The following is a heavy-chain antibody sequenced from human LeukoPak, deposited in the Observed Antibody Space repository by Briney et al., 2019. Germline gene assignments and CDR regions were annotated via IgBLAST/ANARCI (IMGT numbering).Heavy chain of an antibody. D-gene: IGHD5-24*01. CDR3: ARNRDGYNYFWFDP. CDR2: IIPIFGTA. Sequence: SVKVSCEASGGTFSSYAISWVRQAPGQGLEWMGGIIPIFGTANYAQKFQGRVTITADESTSTAYMELSSLRSEDTAVYYCARNRDGYNYFWFDPWGQGTLVTVPS. J-gene: IGHJ5*02. CDR1: GGTFSSYA. V-gene: IGHV1-69*13.